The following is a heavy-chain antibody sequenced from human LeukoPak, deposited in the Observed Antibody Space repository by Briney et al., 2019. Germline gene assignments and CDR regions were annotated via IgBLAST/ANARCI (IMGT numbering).Heavy chain of an antibody. Sequence: SETLSLTCTVSGGSISSGGYYWSWIRQHPGKGLEWIGYIYYSGSTYYNPSLKSRVTISVDTSKNQFSLKLSSVTAADTAVYYCARAASPDFSCGYYMNYFDYWGQGTLVTVSS. CDR3: ARAASPDFSCGYYMNYFDY. D-gene: IGHD3-3*01. CDR1: GGSISSGGYY. J-gene: IGHJ4*02. CDR2: IYYSGST. V-gene: IGHV4-31*03.